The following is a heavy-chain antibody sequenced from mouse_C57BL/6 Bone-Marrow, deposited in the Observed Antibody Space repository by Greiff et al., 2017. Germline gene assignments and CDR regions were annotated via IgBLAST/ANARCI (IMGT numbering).Heavy chain of an antibody. J-gene: IGHJ4*01. Sequence: VQLQQSGAELVRPGTSVKLSCKASGYTFTNYWLGWAKQRPGHGLAWIGDIYPGGGYTNYNEKFKGQATLTADKSSSTAYMQFSSLTSEDSAIYYGARYGYGRGYYAMDYWGQGTSVTVAS. V-gene: IGHV1-63*01. CDR3: ARYGYGRGYYAMDY. D-gene: IGHD2-2*01. CDR2: IYPGGGYT. CDR1: GYTFTNYW.